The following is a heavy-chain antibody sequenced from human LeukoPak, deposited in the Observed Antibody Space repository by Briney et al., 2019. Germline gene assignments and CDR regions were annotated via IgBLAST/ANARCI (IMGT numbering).Heavy chain of an antibody. D-gene: IGHD3-10*01. CDR3: SRCMKESDAVDY. Sequence: ASETLSLTCTVSGCSISNSSYYWGWIRQPPGKGLEWIGSIYSSGSTYYNPSLKSRVTISSNTAKNQFSLKLSSVTTADNAEYSCSRCMKESDAVDYWGQGTLVTVSS. CDR1: GCSISNSSYY. J-gene: IGHJ4*02. CDR2: IYSSGST. V-gene: IGHV4-39*01.